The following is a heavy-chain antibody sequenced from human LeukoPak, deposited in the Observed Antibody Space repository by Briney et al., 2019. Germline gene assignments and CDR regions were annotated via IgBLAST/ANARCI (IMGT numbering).Heavy chain of an antibody. CDR1: GFTFDDYT. CDR2: ISWEGFST. J-gene: IGHJ4*02. D-gene: IGHD2-2*01. V-gene: IGHV3-43*01. CDR3: AKSDAPSIEAYYFDS. Sequence: PGGSLRLSCAASGFTFDDYTMHWVRQTPGKGLEWISLISWEGFSTYYAASVKGRFTIPRDNSKSSLYLQMDALTADDSGLYYCAKSDAPSIEAYYFDSWGQGTLVTVSS.